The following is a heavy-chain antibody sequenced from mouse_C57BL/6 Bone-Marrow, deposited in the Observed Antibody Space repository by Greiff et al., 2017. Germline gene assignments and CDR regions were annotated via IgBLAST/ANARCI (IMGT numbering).Heavy chain of an antibody. CDR1: GYTFTSSW. J-gene: IGHJ3*01. CDR3: ARDFDYGRRYEWLAY. CDR2: IDPSDSYA. Sequence: QVHLQQPGPELLLPWASVNLSCKSSGYTFTSSWMHLVKQRHGPGLEWIGEIDPSDSYANYNQQFQGNSTLTVDKSSSTAYMQLSSLTSEDSAVYYCARDFDYGRRYEWLAYWGQGTLVTVSA. D-gene: IGHD1-1*01. V-gene: IGHV1-69*01.